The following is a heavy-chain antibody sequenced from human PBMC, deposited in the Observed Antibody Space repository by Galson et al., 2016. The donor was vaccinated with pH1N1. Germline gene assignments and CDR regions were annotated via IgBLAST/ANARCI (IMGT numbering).Heavy chain of an antibody. CDR2: IKSNGDGGTT. Sequence: SLRLSCAGSGSTFSNAWMTWVRQAPGKGLEWVGRIKSNGDGGTTDYAAPVRGRSTISRDDSKNTVFLQMNSLEIADTAVYYCATGGNFYNYWGQGTLLTVSS. D-gene: IGHD2-15*01. CDR3: ATGGNFYNY. CDR1: GSTFSNAW. J-gene: IGHJ4*02. V-gene: IGHV3-15*01.